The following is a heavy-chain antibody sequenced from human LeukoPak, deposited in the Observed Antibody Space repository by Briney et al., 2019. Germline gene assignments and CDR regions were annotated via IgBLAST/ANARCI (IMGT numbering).Heavy chain of an antibody. CDR2: ISSSGAYI. J-gene: IGHJ4*02. Sequence: PGGSLRLSCAASGVTFRNYAMTWVRQAPGKGLEWVSSISSSGAYIFYADSVKGRFTISRDNAKNSLYLQMNSLRAEDTAVYYCAREPTTVSPPGWGQGTLVTVSS. V-gene: IGHV3-21*01. D-gene: IGHD4-11*01. CDR3: AREPTTVSPPG. CDR1: GVTFRNYA.